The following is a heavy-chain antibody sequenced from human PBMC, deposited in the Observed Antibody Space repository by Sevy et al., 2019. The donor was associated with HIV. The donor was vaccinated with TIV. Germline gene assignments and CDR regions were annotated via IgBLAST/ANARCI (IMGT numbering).Heavy chain of an antibody. CDR1: GFAFSDYG. Sequence: GGSLRLSCVASGFAFSDYGMHWVRQAPGKGLEWVAVIWYDGNNQHYAASVRGRFTISRDNSKNTLYLQLSSLRAEDTAVYYCARDPRIFGVYLLTYFVYWGPGVLFTVSS. D-gene: IGHD4-17*01. J-gene: IGHJ4*02. CDR3: ARDPRIFGVYLLTYFVY. CDR2: IWYDGNNQ. V-gene: IGHV3-33*01.